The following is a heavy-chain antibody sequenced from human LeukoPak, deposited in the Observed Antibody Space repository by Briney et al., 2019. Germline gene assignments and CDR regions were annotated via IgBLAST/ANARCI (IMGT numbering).Heavy chain of an antibody. V-gene: IGHV4-4*07. CDR3: ARDGGNSGYNYWYYFDY. CDR2: IYSSGST. D-gene: IGHD3-22*01. CDR1: GGSIRSYY. J-gene: IGHJ4*02. Sequence: LETLSLTCTVSGGSIRSYYWDWIRQPAGKGLEWIGRIYSSGSTNYNPSLKSRVTMSVDTSKNQFSLKLSSVTAADTDVYYCARDGGNSGYNYWYYFDYWGQGTLVTVSS.